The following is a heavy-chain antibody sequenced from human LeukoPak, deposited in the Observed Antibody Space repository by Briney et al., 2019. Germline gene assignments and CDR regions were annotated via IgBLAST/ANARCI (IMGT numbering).Heavy chain of an antibody. CDR3: ARDEFD. Sequence: ASVKVSCKTSGYTFTRYAIHWVRQAPGQRLEWMGWINTGKGNTIYSQKFQGRVTMTRDTSASTTYMELSSLRSEDTAVYYCARDEFDWGQGTLVTVPS. J-gene: IGHJ4*02. CDR2: INTGKGNT. V-gene: IGHV1-3*04. CDR1: GYTFTRYA.